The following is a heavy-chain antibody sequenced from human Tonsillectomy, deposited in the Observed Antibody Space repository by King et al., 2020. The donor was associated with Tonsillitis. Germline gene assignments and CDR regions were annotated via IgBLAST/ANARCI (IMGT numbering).Heavy chain of an antibody. CDR2: INHAGSEK. D-gene: IGHD3-10*01. J-gene: IGHJ3*02. CDR3: AGGPGGGGIDI. CDR1: GSTFSSHW. Sequence: VQLVESGGDLVQPGGSLRLSCLASGSTFSSHWMSWVRQAPGQGLEWVADINHAGSEKYYVDCVKGRFTVSRDNAKNALYLQMSSLRADDTAVYYCAGGPGGGGIDIWGQGTMVTVSS. V-gene: IGHV3-7*03.